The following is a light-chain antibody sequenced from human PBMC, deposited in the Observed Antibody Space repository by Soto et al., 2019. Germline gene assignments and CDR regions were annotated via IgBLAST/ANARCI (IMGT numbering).Light chain of an antibody. V-gene: IGKV1-17*01. CDR3: LQHNAFPYS. Sequence: DIQMTQAPSSLSASVGDRVTITCRASQDIRYDLGWFQQKPGKAPKRLIIGASRLESGVPSRFSGSGSGTDFTPTITSLQPEDFATYYCLQHNAFPYSFGPGTTVDIK. CDR2: GAS. J-gene: IGKJ3*01. CDR1: QDIRYD.